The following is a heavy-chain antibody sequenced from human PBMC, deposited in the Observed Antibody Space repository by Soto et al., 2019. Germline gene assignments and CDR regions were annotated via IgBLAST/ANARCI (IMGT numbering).Heavy chain of an antibody. D-gene: IGHD3-10*01. V-gene: IGHV4-39*01. Sequence: PSETLSLTCTVSGGSITSGPYFWGWIRQPPGTGLEWIANIYYSGRTYYSPSLESRVTMSVDTSRGQFFLDLNSVTAADSAVYFCVRLHNERFGDDTFDTWGQGTMVTVSS. CDR3: VRLHNERFGDDTFDT. CDR1: GGSITSGPYF. J-gene: IGHJ3*02. CDR2: IYYSGRT.